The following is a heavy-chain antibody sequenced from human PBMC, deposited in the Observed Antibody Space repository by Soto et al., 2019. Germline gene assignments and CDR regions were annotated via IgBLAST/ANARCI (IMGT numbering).Heavy chain of an antibody. CDR3: ARRQNWNSRFDN. CDR1: GDSIRNYD. D-gene: IGHD1-7*01. V-gene: IGHV4-59*07. J-gene: IGHJ4*02. CDR2: SYYSGST. Sequence: PSYTLALTCAVCGDSIRNYDWSVIRQSPGKGLEWIGCSYYSGSTNYNPSLKSRVTMSIDASKTRFSLRLRSVTAADTAVYYCARRQNWNSRFDNWGQGTLVTVSS.